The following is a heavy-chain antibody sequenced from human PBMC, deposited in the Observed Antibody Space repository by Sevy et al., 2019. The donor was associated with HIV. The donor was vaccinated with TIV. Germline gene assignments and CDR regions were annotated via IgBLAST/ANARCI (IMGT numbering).Heavy chain of an antibody. D-gene: IGHD3-22*01. Sequence: ASVKVSCKVSGSTLTRLAIHWVRQAPGKGPEWMGSFDPEDGETIYSQKFQGRVTMTEDTSTDTGYMELSSLRSEDTAMYYCATTKDYYDSRGSPFDDWGQGTLVTVSS. V-gene: IGHV1-24*01. CDR2: FDPEDGET. CDR1: GSTLTRLA. CDR3: ATTKDYYDSRGSPFDD. J-gene: IGHJ4*02.